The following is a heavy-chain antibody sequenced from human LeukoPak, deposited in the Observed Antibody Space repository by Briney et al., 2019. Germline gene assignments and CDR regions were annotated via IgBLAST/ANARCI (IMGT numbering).Heavy chain of an antibody. J-gene: IGHJ4*02. CDR1: GFTFSSYV. D-gene: IGHD3-16*01. CDR2: ISGSGGST. CDR3: ANPSFYDYVWGSPSYFDY. Sequence: GGSLRLSCAASGFTFSSYVMSWVRQAPGKGLEWVSAISGSGGSTYYADSVNGRFTISRDNSKNTLYLQMNSLRAEDTAVYYCANPSFYDYVWGSPSYFDYWGQGTLVTVSS. V-gene: IGHV3-23*01.